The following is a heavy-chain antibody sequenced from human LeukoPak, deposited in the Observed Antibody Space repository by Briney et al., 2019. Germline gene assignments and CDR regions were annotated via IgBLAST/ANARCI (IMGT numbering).Heavy chain of an antibody. V-gene: IGHV5-51*01. D-gene: IGHD3-10*01. Sequence: GESLKISCKGSGYIFTNNWISWVRQMPGKGLEWMGIIYPGDSDTRYSPSFEGQVTISVDKSISTAYLQWSSLKASDTAMYYCARQTRDGSGSRGYSFDFWGQGTLVTVSS. CDR3: ARQTRDGSGSRGYSFDF. J-gene: IGHJ4*02. CDR2: IYPGDSDT. CDR1: GYIFTNNW.